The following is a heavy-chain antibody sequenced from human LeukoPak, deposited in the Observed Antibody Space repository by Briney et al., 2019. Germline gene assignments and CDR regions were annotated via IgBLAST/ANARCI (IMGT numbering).Heavy chain of an antibody. CDR2: INPSGGST. J-gene: IGHJ5*02. Sequence: ASVKASCKASGYTFTNYYMHWVRQAPGQGLEWMGIINPSGGSTSYAQKFQGRVTMTRDTSTSTVYMELSSLRSEDTAVYYCARDHRRSGTTDLNWFDPWGQGTLVTVSS. D-gene: IGHD1-26*01. V-gene: IGHV1-46*01. CDR1: GYTFTNYY. CDR3: ARDHRRSGTTDLNWFDP.